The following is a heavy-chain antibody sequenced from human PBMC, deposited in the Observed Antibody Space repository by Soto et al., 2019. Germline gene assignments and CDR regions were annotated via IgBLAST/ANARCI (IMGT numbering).Heavy chain of an antibody. V-gene: IGHV3-66*04. CDR3: ARHGYNYGGGYFDY. D-gene: IGHD5-18*01. J-gene: IGHJ4*02. Sequence: EVQLVESGGGLVQPGGSLRLSCAASGVTVSSNYMSWVRHAPGKGLEWVSVIYSGGSTYYADSVKCRFTISRDNSKNTMDLQMNSLRAEDTAVYYCARHGYNYGGGYFDYWGQGILVTFS. CDR1: GVTVSSNY. CDR2: IYSGGST.